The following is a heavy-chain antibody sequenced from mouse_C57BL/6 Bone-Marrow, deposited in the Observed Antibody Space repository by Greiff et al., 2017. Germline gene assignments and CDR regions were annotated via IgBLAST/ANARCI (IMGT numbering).Heavy chain of an antibody. CDR3: ARAPPFDY. J-gene: IGHJ2*01. CDR1: GYSITSGYY. V-gene: IGHV3-6*01. Sequence: VQLQQSGPGLVKPSQSLSLTCSVTGYSITSGYYWNWIRQFPGNKLEWMGDISYDGSNNYNPSLKNRNSITRDTSNNQFFLKLNSVTTEDTATYCCARAPPFDYWGQGTTLTVSS. CDR2: ISYDGSN.